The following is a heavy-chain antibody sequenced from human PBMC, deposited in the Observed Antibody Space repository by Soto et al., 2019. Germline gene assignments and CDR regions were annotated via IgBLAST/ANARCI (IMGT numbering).Heavy chain of an antibody. J-gene: IGHJ6*02. CDR1: GFTFSSYG. D-gene: IGHD3-16*01. Sequence: ESGGGVVQPGRSLRLSCAASGFTFSSYGMHWVRQAPGKGLEWVAVIWYDGSNKYYADSVKGRFTISRDNSKNTLYLQMNSLRAEDTAVYYCARCPGSGGDYYYGMDVWGQGTTVTVSS. CDR3: ARCPGSGGDYYYGMDV. CDR2: IWYDGSNK. V-gene: IGHV3-33*01.